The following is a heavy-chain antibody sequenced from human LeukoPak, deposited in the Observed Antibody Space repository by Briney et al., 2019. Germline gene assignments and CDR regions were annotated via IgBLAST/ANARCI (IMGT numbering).Heavy chain of an antibody. Sequence: PGGSLRLSCAASGFSFSTHKMNWVRQAPGKGLEWVAVISYDGTKIYYADSAKGRFTISRDNSKNMVYLQMNSLRAEDTALYYCARDSVKLPGISYFDNRGQAPWSPSP. CDR3: ARDSVKLPGISYFDN. V-gene: IGHV3-30-3*01. CDR2: ISYDGTKI. CDR1: GFSFSTHK. J-gene: IGHJ1*01. D-gene: IGHD3-3*02.